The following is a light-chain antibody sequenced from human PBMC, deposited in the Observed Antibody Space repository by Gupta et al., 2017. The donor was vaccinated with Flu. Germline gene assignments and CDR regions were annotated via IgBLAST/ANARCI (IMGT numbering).Light chain of an antibody. J-gene: IGLJ3*02. CDR2: ENN. CDR1: SSNIGNNY. Sequence: SVLTPPPSFAAAPGQKVTICCSGSSSNIGNNYVSWYQQLPGTAPKLLIYENNKRPSGIPDRFSGSKSGTSATLGITGLQTGDEADYYCGTWDSSLSAWVFGGGTKLTVL. V-gene: IGLV1-51*02. CDR3: GTWDSSLSAWV.